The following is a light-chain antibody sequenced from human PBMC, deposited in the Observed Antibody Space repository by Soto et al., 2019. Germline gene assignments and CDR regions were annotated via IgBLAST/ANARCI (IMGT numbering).Light chain of an antibody. CDR3: AAWDDSLSAFYV. J-gene: IGLJ1*01. CDR2: RNN. CDR1: SSNIGSNY. V-gene: IGLV1-47*01. Sequence: QSVLTQPPSASGTPGQRVTISCSGSSSNIGSNYVYWYQQLPGTAPKHLIYRNNQRPSGVPDRFSGSKSGTSASLAISGLRYEDEADYYCAAWDDSLSAFYVFGTGTKLTVL.